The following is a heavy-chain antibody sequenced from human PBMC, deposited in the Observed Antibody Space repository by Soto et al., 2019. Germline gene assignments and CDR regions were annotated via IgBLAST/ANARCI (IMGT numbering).Heavy chain of an antibody. CDR3: ARDLGGYYYGMDV. V-gene: IGHV3-7*03. D-gene: IGHD3-16*01. CDR1: GFTFSSYW. J-gene: IGHJ6*02. CDR2: IKQDGSEK. Sequence: GGSLRLSCAASGFTFSSYWMSWVRQAPGKGLEWVANIKQDGSEKYYVDSVKGRFTISRDNAKNSLYLQMNSLRAEDTAVYYCARDLGGYYYGMDVWGQETTVTISS.